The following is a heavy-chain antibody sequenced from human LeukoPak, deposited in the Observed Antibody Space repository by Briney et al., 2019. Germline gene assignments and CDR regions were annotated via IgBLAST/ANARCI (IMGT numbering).Heavy chain of an antibody. D-gene: IGHD6-13*01. Sequence: SETLSLTCTVSGASISTQYWTWIRQPPGKGLEWIGNVYYTGSTNYNPSLKGRVTISVDTSKNQFSLNLKSVTAADTAVYYCARNSSSWYGLSHYYYMDVWGKGTTVTVSS. CDR2: VYYTGST. CDR3: ARNSSSWYGLSHYYYMDV. J-gene: IGHJ6*03. CDR1: GASISTQY. V-gene: IGHV4-59*11.